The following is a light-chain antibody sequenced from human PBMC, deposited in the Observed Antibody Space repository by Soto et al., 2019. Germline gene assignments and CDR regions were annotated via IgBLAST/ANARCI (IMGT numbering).Light chain of an antibody. CDR2: DVN. J-gene: IGLJ1*01. CDR3: ASYTTNTTGV. Sequence: QSALTQPASVSGSPGESITISCTATSSDFGSYNYVSWYQQHPAKAPKLMIYDVNYRTSGVSNRFAGSKSGNTDSLTISGIKTEDEADYYCASYTTNTTGVFGTGTKLTVL. CDR1: SSDFGSYNY. V-gene: IGLV2-14*03.